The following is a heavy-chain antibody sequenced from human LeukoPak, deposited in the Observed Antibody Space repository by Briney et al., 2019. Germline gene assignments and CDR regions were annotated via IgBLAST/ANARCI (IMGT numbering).Heavy chain of an antibody. CDR2: IRYDGSNK. Sequence: GGSLRLSCAASGFTYISYGRHWVRQAPGKGLEWVAFIRYDGSNKYYADSVKGRFTISIDNSKNTLYLQMNSLRAEDTAVYYCAKDSSGRYPNYYIDVWGKGTTVTVSS. V-gene: IGHV3-30*02. D-gene: IGHD6-19*01. J-gene: IGHJ6*03. CDR3: AKDSSGRYPNYYIDV. CDR1: GFTYISYG.